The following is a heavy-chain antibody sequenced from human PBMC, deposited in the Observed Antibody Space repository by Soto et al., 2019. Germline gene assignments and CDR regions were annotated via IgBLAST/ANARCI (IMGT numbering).Heavy chain of an antibody. CDR1: CGSFIGYY. CDR3: ARVRDWFDP. V-gene: IGHV4-34*01. Sequence: PSETLSLTCAFYCGSFIGYYWNWIRQPPGKGLEWIGEIDHSGYTNYNPSLKSRVTRSVDTSKNQFSLRLTSVTAADTAVYYCARVRDWFDPWGQGTLVTVSS. J-gene: IGHJ5*02. D-gene: IGHD3-3*01. CDR2: IDHSGYT.